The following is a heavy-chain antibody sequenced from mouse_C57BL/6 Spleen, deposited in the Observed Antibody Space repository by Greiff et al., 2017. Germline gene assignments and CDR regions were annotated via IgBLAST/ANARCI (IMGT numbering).Heavy chain of an antibody. J-gene: IGHJ2*01. V-gene: IGHV1-26*01. CDR1: GYTFTDSY. CDR3: ARLSYDWF. Sequence: EVQLHQSGPELVKPGASVKISCKASGYTFTDSYMNWVKQSHGKSLEWIGDINPNNGGTSYNQKFKGKATLTVDKSSSTAYMELRSLTSEDSAVYYCARLSYDWFWGQGTTLTVSS. D-gene: IGHD2-4*01. CDR2: INPNNGGT.